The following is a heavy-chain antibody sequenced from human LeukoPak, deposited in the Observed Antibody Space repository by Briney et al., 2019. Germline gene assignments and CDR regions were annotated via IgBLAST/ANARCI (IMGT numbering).Heavy chain of an antibody. CDR3: AKGGLYYYDSSGYFDY. J-gene: IGHJ4*02. V-gene: IGHV3-74*01. D-gene: IGHD3-22*01. CDR2: IASDGSST. Sequence: PGGSLRLSCAASGFTFSSYWMNWVRQAPGKGLVWVSRIASDGSSTTYADSVKGRFTISRDNSKNTLYLQMNSLRAEDTAVYYCAKGGLYYYDSSGYFDYWGQGTLVTVSS. CDR1: GFTFSSYW.